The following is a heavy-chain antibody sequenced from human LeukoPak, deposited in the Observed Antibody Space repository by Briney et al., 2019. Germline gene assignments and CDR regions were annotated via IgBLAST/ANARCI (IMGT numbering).Heavy chain of an antibody. CDR3: AKDGGYYDSSGYYYGGDAFDI. V-gene: IGHV3-23*01. Sequence: PGGSLRLSCAASGFTFSSYAMNWVRQAPGKGLEWVSAISGSGGSTYYADSVKGRFTISRDNSRSTLYLQMNGLRAEDTAVYYCAKDGGYYDSSGYYYGGDAFDIWGQGTMVTVSS. CDR2: ISGSGGST. CDR1: GFTFSSYA. D-gene: IGHD3-22*01. J-gene: IGHJ3*02.